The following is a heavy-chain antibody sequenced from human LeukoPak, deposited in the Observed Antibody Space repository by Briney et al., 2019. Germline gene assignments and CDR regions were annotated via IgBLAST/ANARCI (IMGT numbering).Heavy chain of an antibody. J-gene: IGHJ4*02. CDR3: ARPAVTTSFYFDY. V-gene: IGHV5-51*01. CDR1: GYSFTSYW. CDR2: IYPGDSYT. Sequence: GESLKISCKGSGYSFTSYWIGWVRQMPGKGLEWMGIIYPGDSYTRYSPSFQGQVTISADKSISTAYLQWSSLKASDTAMYYCARPAVTTSFYFDYWGQGTLVTVSS. D-gene: IGHD4-11*01.